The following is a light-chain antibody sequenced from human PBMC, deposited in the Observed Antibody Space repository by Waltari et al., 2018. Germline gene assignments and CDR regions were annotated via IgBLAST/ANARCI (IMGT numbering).Light chain of an antibody. Sequence: SYVVTQPPSVSVAPGETATITCGGDNIGTYSVHWYQQKAGQAPVLVIFYDRDRPSGIPDRFSGSNSGNPATLTISRVEAGDEARYYCHVWHPHVEPGVFGTGTEVTVL. V-gene: IGLV3-21*04. CDR3: HVWHPHVEPGV. CDR2: YDR. CDR1: NIGTYS. J-gene: IGLJ1*01.